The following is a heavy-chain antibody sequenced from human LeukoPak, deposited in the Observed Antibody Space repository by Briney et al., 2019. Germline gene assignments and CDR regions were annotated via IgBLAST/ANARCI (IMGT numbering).Heavy chain of an antibody. V-gene: IGHV1-24*01. Sequence: ASVKVSCKVSGYTLTELSMHWVRQAPGKGLEWMGGFDPEDGETIYAQKFQGRVTMTEDTSTDTAYMELSSLRSEDTAVYYCATGQNTDYGTAFDYYYGMDVWGQGTTVTVSS. CDR1: GYTLTELS. CDR2: FDPEDGET. J-gene: IGHJ6*02. D-gene: IGHD4-17*01. CDR3: ATGQNTDYGTAFDYYYGMDV.